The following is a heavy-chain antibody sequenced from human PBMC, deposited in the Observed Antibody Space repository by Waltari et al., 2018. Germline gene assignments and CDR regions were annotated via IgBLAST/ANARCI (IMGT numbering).Heavy chain of an antibody. V-gene: IGHV4-59*01. J-gene: IGHJ3*02. CDR2: IRYSGST. CDR3: ARYHCPNGACDGFDI. Sequence: QVQLQESGPGLVKPSETLSLTCTVSGGSISGYFWSWIRQPPGKGLEWIGYIRYSGSTNYNPPLKSRVTISVDTSRNQFSLKLNSVTAADTAVYYCARYHCPNGACDGFDIWGQGTMVTVSS. CDR1: GGSISGYF. D-gene: IGHD2-8*01.